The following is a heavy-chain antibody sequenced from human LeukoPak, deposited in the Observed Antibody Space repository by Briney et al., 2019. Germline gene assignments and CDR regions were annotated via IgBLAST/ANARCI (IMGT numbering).Heavy chain of an antibody. CDR1: GFTFSSYA. V-gene: IGHV3-23*01. CDR3: AKDHKSMVRGTYDY. D-gene: IGHD3-10*01. CDR2: ISGRGGST. J-gene: IGHJ4*02. Sequence: GGSLRLSCAASGFTFSSYAMSWVRQAPGKGLEWVSAISGRGGSTYYADSVKGRFTISRDNSKNTLYLQMNSLRAEDTAVYYCAKDHKSMVRGTYDYWGQGTLVTVSS.